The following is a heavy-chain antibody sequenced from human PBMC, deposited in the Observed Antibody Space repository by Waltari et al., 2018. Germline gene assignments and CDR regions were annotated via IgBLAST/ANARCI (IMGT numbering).Heavy chain of an antibody. V-gene: IGHV3-49*04. D-gene: IGHD6-19*01. CDR1: GFTFGDYA. CDR2: IRSKAYGGTT. CDR3: TRSAVAGGGAYYYYYGMDV. J-gene: IGHJ6*02. Sequence: EVQLVESGGGLVQPGRSLRLSCTASGFTFGDYALSWVRKAPGKGLEWVGFIRSKAYGGTTEYAASVKGRFTISRDDSKSIAYLQMNSLKTEDTAVYYCTRSAVAGGGAYYYYYGMDVWGQGTTVTVSS.